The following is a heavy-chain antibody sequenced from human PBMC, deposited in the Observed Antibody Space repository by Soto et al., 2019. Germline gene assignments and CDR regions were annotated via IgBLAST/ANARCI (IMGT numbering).Heavy chain of an antibody. Sequence: GGFLRLSCAASGFTFSSYGMHWVRQAPGKGLEWVAVISYDGSNKYYADSVKGRFTISRDNSKNTLYLQMNSLRAEDTAVYYCAKDIDSGYDYYYYYMDVWGKGTTVTVSS. D-gene: IGHD5-12*01. CDR3: AKDIDSGYDYYYYYMDV. CDR2: ISYDGSNK. V-gene: IGHV3-30*18. J-gene: IGHJ6*03. CDR1: GFTFSSYG.